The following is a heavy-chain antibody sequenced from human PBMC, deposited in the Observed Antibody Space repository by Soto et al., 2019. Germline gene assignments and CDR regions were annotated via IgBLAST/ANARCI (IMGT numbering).Heavy chain of an antibody. Sequence: QLQLQESGSGLVKPSQTLSLTCAVSGGSISSGGYSWSWIRQPPGKGLEWIGYIYHSGSTYYNPTHKCRVTIPVVRAKNPFALMLSSVTAAATAVYYCARAPGYSGNSFDPWGQGTLVTVSS. J-gene: IGHJ5*02. V-gene: IGHV4-30-2*01. CDR3: ARAPGYSGNSFDP. D-gene: IGHD1-26*01. CDR1: GGSISSGGYS. CDR2: IYHSGST.